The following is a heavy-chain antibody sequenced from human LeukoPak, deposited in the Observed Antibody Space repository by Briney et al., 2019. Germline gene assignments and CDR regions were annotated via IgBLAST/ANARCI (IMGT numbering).Heavy chain of an antibody. V-gene: IGHV4-4*07. D-gene: IGHD3-10*01. CDR1: GGSISGYY. J-gene: IGHJ4*02. Sequence: PSETLSLTCTVSGGSISGYYWSWIRQPAGKGLEWIGRIYTSGSSDYNPSPKSRVTMSVDTSKNQFSLKLSSVTAADTAVYYCARNPIRGFGELRDWGQGTLVTVSS. CDR3: ARNPIRGFGELRD. CDR2: IYTSGSS.